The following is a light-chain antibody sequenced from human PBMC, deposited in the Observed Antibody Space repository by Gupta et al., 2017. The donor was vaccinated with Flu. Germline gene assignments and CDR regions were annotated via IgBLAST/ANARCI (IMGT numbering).Light chain of an antibody. CDR2: DAS. Sequence: EIVLTQSPATLSLSPGERPTLSCRASQSVSSYLAWYQQKPGQAPTHLIYDASNRDTGIPARFSGSGSGKDFTLTISSREPEDFAVYYCQQRSNWPPFTFGQGTRLEIK. V-gene: IGKV3-11*01. CDR3: QQRSNWPPFT. J-gene: IGKJ5*01. CDR1: QSVSSY.